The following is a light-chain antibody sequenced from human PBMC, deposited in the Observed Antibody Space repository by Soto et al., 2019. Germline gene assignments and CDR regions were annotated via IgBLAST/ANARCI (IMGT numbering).Light chain of an antibody. V-gene: IGKV3-20*01. J-gene: IGKJ1*01. CDR3: QHYGSSLWT. Sequence: EIVLTQSPGTLSLSPGERATLSCRASQSVSSSYLAWYQQKPGQAPRLLIYGASSRATGIPERFSGSGSGTDFPLTISRLEPEDFAVYYWQHYGSSLWTFGQGTKVEIK. CDR2: GAS. CDR1: QSVSSSY.